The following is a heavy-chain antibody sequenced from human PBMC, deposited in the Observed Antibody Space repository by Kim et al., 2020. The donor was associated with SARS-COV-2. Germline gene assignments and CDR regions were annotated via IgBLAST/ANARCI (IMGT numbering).Heavy chain of an antibody. CDR1: GGSFSGYY. CDR2: INHSGST. CDR3: ARAGRTTYYYGSGSYYARYNWFDP. D-gene: IGHD3-10*01. J-gene: IGHJ5*02. V-gene: IGHV4-34*01. Sequence: SETLSLTCAVYGGSFSGYYWSWIRQPPGKGLEWIGEINHSGSTNYNPSLKSRVTMSVDTSKNQFSLKLSSVTAADTAVYYCARAGRTTYYYGSGSYYARYNWFDPWGQGTLVTVSS.